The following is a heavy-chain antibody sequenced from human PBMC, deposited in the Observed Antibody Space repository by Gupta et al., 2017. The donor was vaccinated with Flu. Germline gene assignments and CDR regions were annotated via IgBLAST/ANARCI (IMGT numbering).Heavy chain of an antibody. D-gene: IGHD2-8*01. Sequence: QVHLVQSGAEVKKPGSSVKVSCKASRGTLNTYGIRWVRQAPGQGLEWMGGIIPIFGTAKYAQNFQGRVTITADDSTSTVYMELSSLRSEDAAMYYGAAGYCTTTNCYGETYYFESWGQGTRVTVSS. CDR2: IIPIFGTA. V-gene: IGHV1-69*01. CDR1: RGTLNTYG. CDR3: AAGYCTTTNCYGETYYFES. J-gene: IGHJ4*02.